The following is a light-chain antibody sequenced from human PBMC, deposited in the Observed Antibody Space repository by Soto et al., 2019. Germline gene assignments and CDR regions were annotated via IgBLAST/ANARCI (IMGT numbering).Light chain of an antibody. Sequence: EIVLTQSPATLSLSPGERATLSCRASQSVSSYLAWYQQKPGQAPRLLIYDASNRATGIPARFSGSGSGTDFTLTISGLQSEDVALYYCQQYDKWPYTFGQGTKLETK. J-gene: IGKJ2*01. CDR3: QQYDKWPYT. V-gene: IGKV3-11*01. CDR1: QSVSSY. CDR2: DAS.